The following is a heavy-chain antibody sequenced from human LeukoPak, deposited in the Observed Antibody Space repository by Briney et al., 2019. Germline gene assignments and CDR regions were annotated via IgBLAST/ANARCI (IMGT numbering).Heavy chain of an antibody. J-gene: IGHJ4*02. Sequence: KASETLSLTCTVSGGSISSSSYYWGWIRQPPGKGLEWIGSIYYSGSTYYNPSLKSRVTISVDTSKNQFSLKLSSVTAADTAVYYCARHSGFQIVVVPAAIGYWGQGTLVTVSS. CDR1: GGSISSSSYY. D-gene: IGHD2-2*01. CDR2: IYYSGST. V-gene: IGHV4-39*01. CDR3: ARHSGFQIVVVPAAIGY.